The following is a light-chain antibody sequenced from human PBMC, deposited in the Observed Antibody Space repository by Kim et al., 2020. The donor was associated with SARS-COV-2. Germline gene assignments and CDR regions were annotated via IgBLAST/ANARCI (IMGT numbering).Light chain of an antibody. CDR1: QSVSSSY. CDR3: QQYGSSPGT. V-gene: IGKV3-20*01. J-gene: IGKJ2*02. CDR2: GAS. Sequence: LAPGERATLSCRASQSVSSSYLAWYQQKPGQAPRLLIYGASSRATGIPDRFSGSGSGTDFTLTISRLEPEDFAVYYCQQYGSSPGTFGQGTNLEI.